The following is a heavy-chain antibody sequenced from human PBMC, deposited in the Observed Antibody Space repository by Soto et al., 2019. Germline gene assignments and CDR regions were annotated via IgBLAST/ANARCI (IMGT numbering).Heavy chain of an antibody. D-gene: IGHD3-3*01. CDR2: MYYSAMT. CDR3: ARQGPGVVMYDY. V-gene: IGHV4-59*08. J-gene: IGHJ4*02. CDR1: GGSIRSHN. Sequence: SETLSLTCSVPGGSIRSHNWSWIRQPPGKGLEWIGCMYYSAMTEYNPSLKNRVTISADTSNNKVSLRLTSVTAADTAVYYCARQGPGVVMYDYWGQGTLVTVSS.